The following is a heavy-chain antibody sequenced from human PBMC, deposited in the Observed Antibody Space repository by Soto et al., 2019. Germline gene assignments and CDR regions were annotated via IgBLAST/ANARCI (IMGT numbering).Heavy chain of an antibody. J-gene: IGHJ5*02. Sequence: ASVKVSCKVSGYTLTELSMHWVRQAPGKGLEWMGGFDPEDGETIYAQKFQGRVTMTEDTSTDTAYMELSSLRSEDTAVYYCARDLGAYPQLWSPPQFDPWGQGTLVTVSS. CDR1: GYTLTELS. D-gene: IGHD5-18*01. CDR2: FDPEDGET. V-gene: IGHV1-24*01. CDR3: ARDLGAYPQLWSPPQFDP.